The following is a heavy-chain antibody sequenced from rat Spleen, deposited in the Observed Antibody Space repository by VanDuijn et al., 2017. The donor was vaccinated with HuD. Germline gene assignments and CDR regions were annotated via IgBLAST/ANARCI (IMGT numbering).Heavy chain of an antibody. J-gene: IGHJ2*01. Sequence: EVQLAESGGGLVQPGRSMKLSCTALGFTFSNYYMAWVRQAPTKGLEWVASISYDGLVPYYRDSVKGRFTISRDKAKSTLYLQMDSLRSEDTATYYCTRGFTVAVFWGQGVMVTVSA. CDR3: TRGFTVAVF. V-gene: IGHV5-7*01. D-gene: IGHD1-2*01. CDR1: GFTFSNYY. CDR2: ISYDGLVP.